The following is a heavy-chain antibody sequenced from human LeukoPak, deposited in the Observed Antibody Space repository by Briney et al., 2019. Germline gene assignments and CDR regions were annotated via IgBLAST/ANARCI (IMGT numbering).Heavy chain of an antibody. CDR3: ARGLPEIDY. V-gene: IGHV4-34*01. CDR1: GGSFSGYY. D-gene: IGHD2-15*01. CDR2: INHSGST. Sequence: SETLSLTCAVYGGSFSGYYWSWIRQPPGKGLEWIGEINHSGSTNYNPSLRSRVTISVDTSKNQFSLKLSSVTAADTAVYYCARGLPEIDYWGQGTLVTVSS. J-gene: IGHJ4*02.